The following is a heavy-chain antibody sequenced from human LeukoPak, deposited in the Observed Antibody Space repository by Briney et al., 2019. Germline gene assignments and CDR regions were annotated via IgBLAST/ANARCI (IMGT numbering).Heavy chain of an antibody. CDR1: GFTFSSYS. CDR2: ISSSSSTI. J-gene: IGHJ6*02. V-gene: IGHV3-48*04. D-gene: IGHD5-12*01. Sequence: GGSLRLSCAASGFTFSSYSMNWVRQAPGKGLEWVSYISSSSSTIYYADSVKGRFTISRDNAKNSLYLQMNSLRAEDTAVYYCAREGNSGYDFPDYYYYGMDVWGQGTTVTVSS. CDR3: AREGNSGYDFPDYYYYGMDV.